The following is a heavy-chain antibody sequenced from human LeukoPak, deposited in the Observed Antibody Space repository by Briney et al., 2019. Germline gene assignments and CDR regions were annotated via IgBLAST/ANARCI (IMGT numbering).Heavy chain of an antibody. J-gene: IGHJ4*02. CDR1: GFTFSSYA. V-gene: IGHV3-30*03. CDR3: AIGSSTVRLFITYFDY. D-gene: IGHD3-9*01. Sequence: GGSLRLSCAASGFTFSSYAMHWARQAPGKGLEWVAVISYDGSNKYYADSVKGRFTISRDNSKNTLYLQMGSLRAEDMAVYYCAIGSSTVRLFITYFDYWGQGTLVTVSS. CDR2: ISYDGSNK.